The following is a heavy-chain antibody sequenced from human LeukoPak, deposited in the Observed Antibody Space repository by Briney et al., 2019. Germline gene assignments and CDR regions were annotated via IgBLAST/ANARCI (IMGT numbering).Heavy chain of an antibody. D-gene: IGHD4-17*01. Sequence: ASVKVSCKSSGYTFTSYYMHWVRQAPGQGLEWMGIINPSGGSTSYAQKFQGRVTMTRDTSTSTVYMELSSLRSEDTAVYYCARDLSQDYGDSLEGGYWGQGTLVTVSS. CDR3: ARDLSQDYGDSLEGGY. J-gene: IGHJ4*02. CDR2: INPSGGST. V-gene: IGHV1-46*01. CDR1: GYTFTSYY.